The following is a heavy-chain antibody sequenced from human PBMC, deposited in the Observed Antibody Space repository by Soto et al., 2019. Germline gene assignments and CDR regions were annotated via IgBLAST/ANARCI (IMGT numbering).Heavy chain of an antibody. Sequence: ASVKVSCKASGYTFTSYAMHWVRQAPGQRLEWMGWINAGNVNTKYSQKFQGRVTITRDTSASTAYMELSSLRSEDTAVYYCATTLYQLLSYGMDVWGQGTTVTVSS. CDR2: INAGNVNT. V-gene: IGHV1-3*01. CDR3: ATTLYQLLSYGMDV. J-gene: IGHJ6*02. D-gene: IGHD2-2*01. CDR1: GYTFTSYA.